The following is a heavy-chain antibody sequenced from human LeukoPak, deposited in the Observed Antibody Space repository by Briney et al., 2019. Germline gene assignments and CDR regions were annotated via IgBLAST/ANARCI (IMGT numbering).Heavy chain of an antibody. CDR3: ASYAREDSSGYYSGFDY. Sequence: GGSLRLSCAASGFTFSSYGMHWVRQAPGKGLEWVAVIWNDGSNKYYADSVKGRFTISRDNSKNTLYLQMNSLRAEDTAVYYCASYAREDSSGYYSGFDYWGQGTLVTVPS. D-gene: IGHD3-22*01. J-gene: IGHJ4*02. V-gene: IGHV3-33*01. CDR1: GFTFSSYG. CDR2: IWNDGSNK.